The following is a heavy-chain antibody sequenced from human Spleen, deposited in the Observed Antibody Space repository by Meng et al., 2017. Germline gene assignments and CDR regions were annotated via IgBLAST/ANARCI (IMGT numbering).Heavy chain of an antibody. V-gene: IGHV1-2*06. Sequence: ASVKVSCKASGSTFTGYYMHWVRQALGQGLEWMGRINPNSGGTNYAQKFQGMVTMTRDTFISTAYMELSRLSSDDTAMYYCARDEDISAAGKLFCDYWGQGTLVTVSS. J-gene: IGHJ4*02. D-gene: IGHD6-13*01. CDR3: ARDEDISAAGKLFCDY. CDR1: GSTFTGYY. CDR2: INPNSGGT.